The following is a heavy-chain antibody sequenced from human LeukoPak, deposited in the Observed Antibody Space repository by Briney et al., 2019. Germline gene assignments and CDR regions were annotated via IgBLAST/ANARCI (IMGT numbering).Heavy chain of an antibody. J-gene: IGHJ3*02. CDR1: GYNFSNYW. CDR3: ARMATGVKGDAFDI. Sequence: GESLKISCKGSGYNFSNYWIAWVRQMPGKGLEYMGIIFPGDSDTRYSPSFQGQVTISADKSISTAYLQWSSLKASDTAMYYCARMATGVKGDAFDIWGQGTMVTVSS. D-gene: IGHD5-24*01. V-gene: IGHV5-51*01. CDR2: IFPGDSDT.